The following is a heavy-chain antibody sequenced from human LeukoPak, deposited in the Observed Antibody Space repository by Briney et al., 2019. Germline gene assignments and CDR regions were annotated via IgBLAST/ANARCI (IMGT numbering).Heavy chain of an antibody. CDR2: IRGSGGST. CDR3: AEVGATRVFDY. V-gene: IGHV3-23*01. J-gene: IGHJ4*02. D-gene: IGHD1-26*01. Sequence: GGSLRLSCAASGFTFSSYAMSWVRQAPGNGLEWVSAIRGSGGSTYYADSVKGRFTISRDNSKNTLYLQMNSLRAEDTAVYYCAEVGATRVFDYWGQGTLVTVSS. CDR1: GFTFSSYA.